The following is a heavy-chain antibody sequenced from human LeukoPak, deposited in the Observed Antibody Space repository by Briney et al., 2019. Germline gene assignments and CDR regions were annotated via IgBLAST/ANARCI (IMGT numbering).Heavy chain of an antibody. CDR2: ISGSGGTT. V-gene: IGHV3-23*01. J-gene: IGHJ3*02. CDR3: AKIVGVYFGAFDI. Sequence: GGSLRLSCAASGFTFSSYAMHWVRQAPGKGLEWVSAISGSGGTTYYADSVKGRFTISRDNSKNTLYLQMNSLRAEDTAVYYCAKIVGVYFGAFDIWGRGTMVTVSS. D-gene: IGHD1-26*01. CDR1: GFTFSSYA.